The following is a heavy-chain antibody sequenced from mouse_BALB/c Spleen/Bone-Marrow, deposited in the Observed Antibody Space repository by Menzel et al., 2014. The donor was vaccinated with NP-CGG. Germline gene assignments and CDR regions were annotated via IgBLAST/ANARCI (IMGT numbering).Heavy chain of an antibody. V-gene: IGHV1-80*01. CDR3: AFGNYDFDY. Sequence: QVTLKVSGAELVRPGSSVKISCKASGYAFSSYWMNWVEQRPGQGLEWIGQIYPGDGDTNYSGKFKGKATLTADESSSTAYMQLSSLTSEDSAVYFCAFGNYDFDYWGQGTTLTVSS. CDR1: GYAFSSYW. J-gene: IGHJ2*01. D-gene: IGHD2-1*01. CDR2: IYPGDGDT.